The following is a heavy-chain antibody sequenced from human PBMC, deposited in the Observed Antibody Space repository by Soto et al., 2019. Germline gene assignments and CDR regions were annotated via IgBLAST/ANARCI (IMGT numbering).Heavy chain of an antibody. Sequence: QVQLQESGPGLVKPSQTLSLTCTVSGGSISSGGYYWSWIRQHPGKGLEWIGYIYYSGSTYYNPSLKSQVTISVDTSKNQFPLKLSSVTAADTAVYYCARGHFLSGWFDPWGQGTLVTVSS. CDR3: ARGHFLSGWFDP. CDR1: GGSISSGGYY. D-gene: IGHD3-16*01. V-gene: IGHV4-31*01. J-gene: IGHJ5*02. CDR2: IYYSGST.